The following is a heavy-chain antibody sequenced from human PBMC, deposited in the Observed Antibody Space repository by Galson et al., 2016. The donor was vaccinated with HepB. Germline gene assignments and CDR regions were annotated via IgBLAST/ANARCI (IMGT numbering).Heavy chain of an antibody. CDR3: ARDRAMGAWYYNSMDV. CDR2: IWHDGSNK. D-gene: IGHD5-18*01. Sequence: SLRLSCAASGFTFNDHGIHWVRQAPGKGLEWVAVIWHDGSNKYHADSVKGRITISRDNFKNTLYLQMNSLRAEDTAVYYCARDRAMGAWYYNSMDVWGQGTTVTVSS. J-gene: IGHJ6*02. CDR1: GFTFNDHG. V-gene: IGHV3-33*01.